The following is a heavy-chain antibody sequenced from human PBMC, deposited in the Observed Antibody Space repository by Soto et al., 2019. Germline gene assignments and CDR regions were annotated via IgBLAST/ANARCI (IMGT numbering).Heavy chain of an antibody. J-gene: IGHJ5*02. CDR2: TYYRSKWYN. CDR3: ARVPIAEVEGSWFDP. CDR1: GDSVSSNIAA. Sequence: TLSLTCAISGDSVSSNIAAWNWIRQSPSRGLEWLGRTYYRSKWYNDYAVSVKSRITINPDTSKNQFSLQLNSVTPEDTAVYYCARVPIAEVEGSWFDPWGQGTLVTVSS. V-gene: IGHV6-1*01. D-gene: IGHD6-13*01.